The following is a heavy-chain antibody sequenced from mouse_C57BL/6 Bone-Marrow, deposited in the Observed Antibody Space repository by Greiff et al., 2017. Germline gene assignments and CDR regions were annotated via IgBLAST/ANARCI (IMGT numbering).Heavy chain of an antibody. D-gene: IGHD2-4*01. J-gene: IGHJ4*01. CDR3: ARSYDYDDYTMDY. CDR1: GYTFTSYG. CDR2: MHPNGGSP. Sequence: QVQLQQSGAELARPGASVKLSCKASGYTFTSYGISWVKQRTGQGLEWIGMMHPNGGSPDYNEKFKSEATLSVDKSSRTAYMELSSLTSEDSAVYYCARSYDYDDYTMDYWGQGTSVTVSS. V-gene: IGHV1-81*01.